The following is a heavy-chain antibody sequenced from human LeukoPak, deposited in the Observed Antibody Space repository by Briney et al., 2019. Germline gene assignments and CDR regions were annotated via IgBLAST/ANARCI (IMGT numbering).Heavy chain of an antibody. V-gene: IGHV4-4*09. Sequence: SETLSLTCTVSGSISGYYWSWIRQPPGKGLEWIGYIYTSGSTNYNPSLESRVTISVNTSKNQFSLDLSSVTAADTAVYYCARQKCTSTSCLTKNAFDIWGQGSMVTVSS. D-gene: IGHD2-2*01. CDR2: IYTSGST. CDR3: ARQKCTSTSCLTKNAFDI. J-gene: IGHJ3*02. CDR1: GSISGYY.